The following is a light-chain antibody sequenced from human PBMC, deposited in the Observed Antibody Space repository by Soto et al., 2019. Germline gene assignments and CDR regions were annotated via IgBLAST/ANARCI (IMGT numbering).Light chain of an antibody. CDR1: QSVSSI. Sequence: VMTQSPATLSVSPGERATLSCRASQSVSSILAWYQQKPGQPPRLLIYRASTRATGITARFSGRGSGTEFTLTISSLQSEDFAVYYCQQYNNWPPITFGQGTRLEIK. CDR3: QQYNNWPPIT. CDR2: RAS. J-gene: IGKJ5*01. V-gene: IGKV3D-15*01.